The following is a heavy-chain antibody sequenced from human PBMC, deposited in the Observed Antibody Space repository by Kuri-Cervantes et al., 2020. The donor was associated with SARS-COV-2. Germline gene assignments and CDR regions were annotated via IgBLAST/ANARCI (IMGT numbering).Heavy chain of an antibody. D-gene: IGHD2-21*01. CDR2: IDCSDSYT. V-gene: IGHV5-10-1*01. CDR1: GYTFTGYY. J-gene: IGHJ4*02. Sequence: RVSCKASGYTFTGYYMHWVRQMPGKGLEWMGRIDCSDSYTNYSPSFQGHVTISIDKSLTTAFLQWSSLKASDTAIYYCARHGGDVWGQGTLVTVSS. CDR3: ARHGGDV.